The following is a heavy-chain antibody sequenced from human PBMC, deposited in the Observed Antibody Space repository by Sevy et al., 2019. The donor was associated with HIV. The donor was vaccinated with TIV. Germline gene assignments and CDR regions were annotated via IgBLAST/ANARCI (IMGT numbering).Heavy chain of an antibody. D-gene: IGHD2-8*01. CDR2: LSFGCGKI. CDR1: GFNFNIYS. Sequence: GGSLRLSCAVSGFNFNIYSMSWVRQAPGKGLEWVSTLSFGCGKISYADSVKGRFIISRDDSKNTLYLQMNSLRAEDTAVYFCAREGCTRPHDYWGQGTLVTVSS. V-gene: IGHV3-23*01. J-gene: IGHJ4*02. CDR3: AREGCTRPHDY.